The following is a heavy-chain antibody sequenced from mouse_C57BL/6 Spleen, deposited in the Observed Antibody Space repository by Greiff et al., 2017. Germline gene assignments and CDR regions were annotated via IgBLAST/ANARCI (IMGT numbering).Heavy chain of an antibody. Sequence: EVQLVESGGGLVQPKGSLKLSCAASGFTFNTYAMHWVRQAPGKGLEWVARIRSESSNYATYYADSVKDRFTISRKDSQSMLHLQMSNLKTEDTAMYYCVRDGYGESLFAYRGQGALVTVSA. CDR3: VRDGYGESLFAY. CDR1: GFTFNTYA. D-gene: IGHD2-2*01. V-gene: IGHV10-3*01. CDR2: IRSESSNYAT. J-gene: IGHJ3*01.